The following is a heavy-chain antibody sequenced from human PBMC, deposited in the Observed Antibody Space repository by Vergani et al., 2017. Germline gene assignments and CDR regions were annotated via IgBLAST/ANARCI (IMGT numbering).Heavy chain of an antibody. J-gene: IGHJ3*02. CDR3: AKDFQWLAIDDAFDI. CDR1: GFTFSSYA. D-gene: IGHD6-19*01. V-gene: IGHV3-23*01. Sequence: EVQLLESGGGLVQPGGSLRLSCAASGFTFSSYAMSWVRQGPGKGLEWVSAISGSGGSTYSADSVKGRFTISRDNSKTTLYLQTNSLRAEDTAVYYCAKDFQWLAIDDAFDIWGQGTMVTVSS. CDR2: ISGSGGST.